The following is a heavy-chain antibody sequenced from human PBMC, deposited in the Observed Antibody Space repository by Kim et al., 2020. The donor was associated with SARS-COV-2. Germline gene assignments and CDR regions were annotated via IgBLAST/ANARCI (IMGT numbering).Heavy chain of an antibody. Sequence: AESLKGRFTISRDNTKNLMYLQMNRLRGEDTAVYFCARDRVWESGSFPFDYWGRGTLVSVSS. V-gene: IGHV3-11*06. CDR3: ARDRVWESGSFPFDY. J-gene: IGHJ4*02. D-gene: IGHD3-10*01.